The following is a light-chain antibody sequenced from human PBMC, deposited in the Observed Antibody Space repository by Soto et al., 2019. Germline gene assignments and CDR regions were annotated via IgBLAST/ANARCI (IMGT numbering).Light chain of an antibody. CDR3: QKSDHLPL. Sequence: DIQMTQSPPSLSASAGDRVTITCQSSHDIGNSLNWYQDKPGQAPKLVIYDAYNLETGVPSTFSGSGYGTHFTFTITSLRPEDIATYYCQKSDHLPLFGPGTKVDIK. CDR1: HDIGNS. CDR2: DAY. V-gene: IGKV1-33*01. J-gene: IGKJ3*01.